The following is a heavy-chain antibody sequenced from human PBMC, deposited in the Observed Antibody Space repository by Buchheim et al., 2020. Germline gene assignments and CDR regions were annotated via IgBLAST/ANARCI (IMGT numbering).Heavy chain of an antibody. V-gene: IGHV3-66*01. CDR1: GFTVSSNY. D-gene: IGHD1-26*01. CDR3: ARRIVGATDDAFDI. CDR2: LYSGGST. J-gene: IGHJ3*02. Sequence: EVQLVESGGGLVQPGGSLRLSCAASGFTVSSNYMSWVRQPPGKGLEWVSVLYSGGSTYYDDSVKGRFTISRHNSKITLYLQMNNVRAEDTAVYYCARRIVGATDDAFDIWGQGT.